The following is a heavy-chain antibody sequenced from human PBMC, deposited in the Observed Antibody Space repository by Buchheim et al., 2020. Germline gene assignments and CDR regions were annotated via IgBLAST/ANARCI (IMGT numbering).Heavy chain of an antibody. D-gene: IGHD2-2*01. J-gene: IGHJ4*02. CDR3: VRGSGYCTNTRCCLFDY. Sequence: EVQLVQSGAEVKKPGESQKISCNGSGYTFTEYWIGWVRQMPGKGLEWMGMIFPRDSDMRWSPSFQGQVTISADKSASSAYPQWSSLKASDSAMYYCVRGSGYCTNTRCCLFDYWGQGTL. CDR2: IFPRDSDM. CDR1: GYTFTEYW. V-gene: IGHV5-51*01.